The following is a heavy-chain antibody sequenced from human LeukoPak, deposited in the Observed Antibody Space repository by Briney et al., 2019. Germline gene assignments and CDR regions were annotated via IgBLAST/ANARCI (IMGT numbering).Heavy chain of an antibody. CDR3: TRSLNYGFDY. V-gene: IGHV3-74*03. CDR2: INGDGGST. D-gene: IGHD5-24*01. Sequence: PGGALRLSCAASEFTFSSYWMHWVRQAPGKGLVWVSHINGDGGSTTYADSVKGRFTISRDNAKNTLYLQMNSLRAEDTAVFYCTRSLNYGFDYWGQGTLVTVSS. J-gene: IGHJ4*02. CDR1: EFTFSSYW.